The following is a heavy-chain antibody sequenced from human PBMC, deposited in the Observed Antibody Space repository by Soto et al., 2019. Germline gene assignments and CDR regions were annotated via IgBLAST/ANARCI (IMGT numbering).Heavy chain of an antibody. J-gene: IGHJ4*02. CDR2: ISAYNGNT. D-gene: IGHD3-22*01. CDR1: GYTFTSYG. Sequence: ASVKVSCKASGYTFTSYGISWVRQAPGQGLEWIGWISAYNGNTNYAQKLQGRVTMTTDTSTSTAYMELRSLRSDDTAVYYCARTYDSSGYGDPIDYWGQGTLVTVS. CDR3: ARTYDSSGYGDPIDY. V-gene: IGHV1-18*04.